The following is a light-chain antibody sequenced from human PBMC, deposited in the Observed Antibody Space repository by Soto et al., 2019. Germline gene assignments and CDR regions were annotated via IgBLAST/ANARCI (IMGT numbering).Light chain of an antibody. CDR3: SSYAGSTTIYV. V-gene: IGLV2-8*01. CDR1: SSDVGAYNF. J-gene: IGLJ1*01. Sequence: QSALTQPPSASGSPGQSVTISCTGTSSDVGAYNFVSWYQQLPGKAPKLMIYEVTKRPSGVSDRFSGFKSGNTASLTVSGLQAEDEADYYCSSYAGSTTIYVFGTGTKLTVL. CDR2: EVT.